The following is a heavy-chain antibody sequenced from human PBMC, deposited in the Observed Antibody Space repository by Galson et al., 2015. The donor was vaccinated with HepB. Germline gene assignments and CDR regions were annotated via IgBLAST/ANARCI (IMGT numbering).Heavy chain of an antibody. CDR1: GFTFSSYS. J-gene: IGHJ6*02. D-gene: IGHD2-2*01. CDR3: TRGYSTATGSDGYYYYGMDV. Sequence: SLRLSCAASGFTFSSYSMNWVRQAPGKGLEWVSSISRDSTYIHYTDSVKGRFTISRDSAQNSVYLQMNSLRADDTAVYYCTRGYSTATGSDGYYYYGMDVWCQGTTVSVSS. V-gene: IGHV3-21*01. CDR2: ISRDSTYI.